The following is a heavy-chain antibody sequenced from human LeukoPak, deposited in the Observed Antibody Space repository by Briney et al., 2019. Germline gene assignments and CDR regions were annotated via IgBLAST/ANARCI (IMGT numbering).Heavy chain of an antibody. CDR3: ARDSYSGSYGPIDY. J-gene: IGHJ4*02. CDR1: GVSIKNYY. CDR2: IYYAGSS. D-gene: IGHD1-26*01. V-gene: IGHV4-59*12. Sequence: PSETLSLTCSVSGVSIKNYYWSWIRQPPGKGLEWIANIYYAGSSNYNPSLKSRVSLSIDASKNELSLKLTSVTAADTAIYYCARDSYSGSYGPIDYWGQGTLVTVSS.